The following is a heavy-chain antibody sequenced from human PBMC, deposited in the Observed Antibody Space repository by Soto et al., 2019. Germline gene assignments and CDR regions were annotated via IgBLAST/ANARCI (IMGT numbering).Heavy chain of an antibody. V-gene: IGHV3-7*05. D-gene: IGHD3-10*01. Sequence: XGSLRLSCAASGFTFSSYWMSWVRQAPGKGLEWVANIKQDGSEKYYVDSVKGRFTISRDNAKNSLYLQMNSLRAEDTAVYYCARDRGFHYYGSGSFYYYYGMDVWGQGTTITVSS. CDR3: ARDRGFHYYGSGSFYYYYGMDV. CDR1: GFTFSSYW. J-gene: IGHJ6*02. CDR2: IKQDGSEK.